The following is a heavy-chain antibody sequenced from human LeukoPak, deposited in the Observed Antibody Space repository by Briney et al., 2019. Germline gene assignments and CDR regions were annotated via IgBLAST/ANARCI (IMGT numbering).Heavy chain of an antibody. Sequence: TGGSLRLSCAASGFTFNSYAISWVPQAPGKGLEGVSAISGSGGSKYYPDAVQGRCTISRDNSKNTLYPQMNSLRAEDTAVYYCAKDRGYSSNWGPQYYFDYWGQGTLVTVSS. CDR1: GFTFNSYA. D-gene: IGHD6-13*01. CDR2: ISGSGGSK. J-gene: IGHJ4*02. CDR3: AKDRGYSSNWGPQYYFDY. V-gene: IGHV3-23*01.